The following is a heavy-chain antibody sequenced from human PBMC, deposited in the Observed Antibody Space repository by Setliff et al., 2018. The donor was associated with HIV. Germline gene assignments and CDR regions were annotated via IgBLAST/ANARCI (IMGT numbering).Heavy chain of an antibody. D-gene: IGHD3-22*01. Sequence: ASVKVSCKASGYTFTAYNIQWVRQAPGQGLEWVGWINPNTGDTSYAENLQGRVTITADESTSTAYMELSSLRSEDTAVFYCARGYYDSSGYENWFDPWGQGTLVTVSS. CDR1: GYTFTAYN. J-gene: IGHJ5*02. CDR3: ARGYYDSSGYENWFDP. CDR2: INPNTGDT. V-gene: IGHV1-2*02.